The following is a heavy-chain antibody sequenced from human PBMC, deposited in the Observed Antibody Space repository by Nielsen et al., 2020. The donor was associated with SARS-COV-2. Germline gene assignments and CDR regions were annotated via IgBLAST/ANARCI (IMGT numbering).Heavy chain of an antibody. CDR1: GGSISSYY. CDR2: IYYSGST. Sequence: SETLSLTCTVSGGSISSYYWSWIRQHPGKGLEWIGYIYYSGSTYYNPSLKSRVTISVDTSKNQFSLKLSSVTASDTAVYYCAVEYSSSSGHYYYVMAVLGQGTTVTVSS. CDR3: AVEYSSSSGHYYYVMAV. D-gene: IGHD6-6*01. V-gene: IGHV4-59*06. J-gene: IGHJ6*02.